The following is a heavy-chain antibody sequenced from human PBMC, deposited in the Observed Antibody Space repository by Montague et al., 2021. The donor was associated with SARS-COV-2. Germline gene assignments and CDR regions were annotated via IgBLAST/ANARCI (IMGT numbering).Heavy chain of an antibody. CDR3: AGDDIVLQGVTKGMDV. D-gene: IGHD3-10*01. Sequence: SETLSTCTVSGGSISSSNYYWGWIRQPPGKGLEWIGNMYYSGSTYYNPSLKSRVTISIDTSKNQFSLKLSSVTAADTAVYYCAGDDIVLQGVTKGMDVWGQGTTVTVSS. CDR2: MYYSGST. J-gene: IGHJ6*02. V-gene: IGHV4-39*07. CDR1: GGSISSSNYY.